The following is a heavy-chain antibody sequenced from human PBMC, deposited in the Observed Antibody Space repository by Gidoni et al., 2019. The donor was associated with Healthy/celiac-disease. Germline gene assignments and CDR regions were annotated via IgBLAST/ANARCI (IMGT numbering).Heavy chain of an antibody. CDR1: GFSLSTSGVG. V-gene: IGHV2-5*02. Sequence: QITLKESGPTLVKPTQTLTLTCTFSGFSLSTSGVGVGWIRQPPGKALEWLALIYWDDDKRYSPSLKSRLTITKDTSKNQVVLTMTNMDPVDTATYYCAHKGVLRLGDPRNLYYYGMDVWGQGTTVTVSS. CDR3: AHKGVLRLGDPRNLYYYGMDV. CDR2: IYWDDDK. J-gene: IGHJ6*02. D-gene: IGHD3-16*01.